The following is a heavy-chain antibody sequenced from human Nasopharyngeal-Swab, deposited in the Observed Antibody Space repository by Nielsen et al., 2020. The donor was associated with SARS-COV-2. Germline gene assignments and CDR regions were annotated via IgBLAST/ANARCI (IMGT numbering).Heavy chain of an antibody. D-gene: IGHD5-24*01. CDR3: ARDSPASRGDY. CDR1: GYTFTAFS. J-gene: IGHJ4*02. V-gene: IGHV1-2*06. Sequence: ASVKVSCKASGYTFTAFSIHWVRQSPGQGLEWVGRFGTNSGGTLYAQRFRGRVTMTRDTSVATAYMELSDLRSDDTAVYYCARDSPASRGDYWGQGTLVTVSS. CDR2: FGTNSGGT.